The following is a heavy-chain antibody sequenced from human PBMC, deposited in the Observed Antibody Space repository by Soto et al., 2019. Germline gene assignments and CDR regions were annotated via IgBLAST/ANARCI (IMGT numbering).Heavy chain of an antibody. CDR3: ARDQNGSPHFDY. J-gene: IGHJ4*02. V-gene: IGHV4-59*01. CDR1: GASISSYY. D-gene: IGHD1-26*01. Sequence: QVQLQESGPGLVKPSETLSLTCTVSGASISSYYWSWIRQPPGKGLEWVGFIIHSGSTNCNPSLKSRVTFSVDTSKNQFSLKLTSVTAADTAVYYCARDQNGSPHFDYWGQGILITVSS. CDR2: IIHSGST.